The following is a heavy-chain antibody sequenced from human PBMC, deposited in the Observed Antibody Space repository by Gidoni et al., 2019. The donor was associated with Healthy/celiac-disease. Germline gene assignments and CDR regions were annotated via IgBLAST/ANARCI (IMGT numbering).Heavy chain of an antibody. J-gene: IGHJ6*04. V-gene: IGHV4-30-2*01. CDR2: IYHSGST. CDR1: GGSISSGGYS. CDR3: ASYGSGSYYKDV. D-gene: IGHD3-10*01. Sequence: QLQLQESGSGLVKLSQTLSLTCAVSGGSISSGGYSWSWIRQPPGKGLEWIGYIYHSGSTYYNPSLKSRVTISVDRSKNQFSLKLSSVTAADTAVYYCASYGSGSYYKDVWGKGTTVTVSS.